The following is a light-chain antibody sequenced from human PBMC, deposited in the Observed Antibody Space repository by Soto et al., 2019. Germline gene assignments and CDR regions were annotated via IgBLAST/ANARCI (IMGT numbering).Light chain of an antibody. CDR3: NSYGGSSNVI. J-gene: IGLJ2*01. CDR2: EVS. Sequence: QSVLTQPPSAPGSPGQSVTISCTGTSSDVGAYNFVSWYQQHPGKAPKIIIYEVSKRASGVPDRFSGSKSGNTASLTVSGLQADDEADYYCNSYGGSSNVIFGGGTKLTVL. CDR1: SSDVGAYNF. V-gene: IGLV2-8*01.